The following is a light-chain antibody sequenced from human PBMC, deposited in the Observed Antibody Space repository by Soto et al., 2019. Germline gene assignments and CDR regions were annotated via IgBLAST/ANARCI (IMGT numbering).Light chain of an antibody. CDR3: LLYDGAAVV. CDR1: TGPVNSVYY. CDR2: STT. J-gene: IGLJ2*01. Sequence: QTVVTQEPSLTVSPGGTVTLTCACSTGPVNSVYYPNWFHQKPGQAPAALIYSTTNKHSWTPARFSGSLLGGKAALTLSGVQPEDEADYYCLLYDGAAVVFGGGTKLTVL. V-gene: IGLV7-43*01.